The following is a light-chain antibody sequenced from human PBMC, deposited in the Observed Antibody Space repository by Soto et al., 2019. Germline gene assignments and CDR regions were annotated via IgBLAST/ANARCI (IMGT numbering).Light chain of an antibody. CDR2: DAS. J-gene: IGKJ2*01. Sequence: EIMMTQSPATLSVSPGERATLSCRASQSVSSNLAWYQQKPGQAPRLLIYDASTRATGIPARFSGSGSGTEVTLTISSLQSEDFAVYYCQQYNNWPSTFGQGTKVDI. V-gene: IGKV3-15*01. CDR3: QQYNNWPST. CDR1: QSVSSN.